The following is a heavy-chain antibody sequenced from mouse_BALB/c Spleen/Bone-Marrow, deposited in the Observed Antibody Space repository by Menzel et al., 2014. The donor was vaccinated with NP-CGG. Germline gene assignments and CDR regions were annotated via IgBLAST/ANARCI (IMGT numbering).Heavy chain of an antibody. CDR3: TRGGNWEDFDY. CDR2: ISSGSSTI. J-gene: IGHJ2*01. V-gene: IGHV5-17*02. Sequence: EVHLVESGGGLVQPGGSRKLSCAASGFTLSSFGMHWVRQAPERGLEWVAYISSGSSTIFYADTVKGRFTIPRDNPKNTLFLQITSLRSEDTAMYYCTRGGNWEDFDYWGQGTTLTVSS. D-gene: IGHD4-1*01. CDR1: GFTLSSFG.